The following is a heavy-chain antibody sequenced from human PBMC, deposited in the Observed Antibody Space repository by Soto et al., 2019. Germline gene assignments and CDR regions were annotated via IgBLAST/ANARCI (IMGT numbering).Heavy chain of an antibody. Sequence: QVQLVESGGGVIQPGRSLRLSCAASGFTFSSYGMHWVRQAPGKGLEWVAVIWYDGSNKYYADSVKGRFTISRDNSKNTLYLQMNSLRAEDTAVYYCARDNRGYCSGGSCYSQHWGQGTLVTVSS. J-gene: IGHJ1*01. CDR2: IWYDGSNK. V-gene: IGHV3-33*01. D-gene: IGHD2-15*01. CDR1: GFTFSSYG. CDR3: ARDNRGYCSGGSCYSQH.